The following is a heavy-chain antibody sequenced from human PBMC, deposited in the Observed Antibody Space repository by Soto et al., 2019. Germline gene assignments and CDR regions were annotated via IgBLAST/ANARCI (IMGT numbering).Heavy chain of an antibody. CDR3: ASHGSGYDPLFDY. V-gene: IGHV4-30-4*01. Sequence: LSLTCTVSGGSISSGDYYWSWIRQPPGKGLEWIGYIYYSGSTYYNPSLKSRVTISVDTSKNQFSLKLSSVTAADTAVYYCASHGSGYDPLFDYWGQGTLVTVSS. CDR2: IYYSGST. CDR1: GGSISSGDYY. D-gene: IGHD5-12*01. J-gene: IGHJ4*02.